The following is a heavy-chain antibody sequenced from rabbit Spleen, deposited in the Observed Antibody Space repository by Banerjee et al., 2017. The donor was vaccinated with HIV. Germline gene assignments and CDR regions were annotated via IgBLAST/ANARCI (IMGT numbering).Heavy chain of an antibody. V-gene: IGHV1S45*01. Sequence: EQLVESGGDLVKPGASLTLTCTASGFPFSDKAVMCWVRQAPGKGLEWIACINTNDGDTDYANWPKGRFTISKTSSTTVTLQMTSLTAADTATYFCARNYVNAFDPWGQGTLVTVS. CDR3: ARNYVNAFDP. J-gene: IGHJ2*01. D-gene: IGHD1-1*01. CDR1: GFPFSDKAV. CDR2: INTNDGDT.